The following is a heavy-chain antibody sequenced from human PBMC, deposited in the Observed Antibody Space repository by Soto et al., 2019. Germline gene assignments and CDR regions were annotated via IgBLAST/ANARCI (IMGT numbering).Heavy chain of an antibody. CDR1: GVSFSDYA. CDR2: ISESGGST. CDR3: AKRSPYGSRWYSPIFDY. Sequence: GGSLRLSCAASGVSFSDYAMSWVRHAPGKGLEWVSVISESGGSTHYADSVRGRLTVSRDNSKNSLSLRMNSLRDEDTAVYFCAKRSPYGSRWYSPIFDYWGQGALVTVSS. J-gene: IGHJ4*02. V-gene: IGHV3-23*01. D-gene: IGHD2-15*01.